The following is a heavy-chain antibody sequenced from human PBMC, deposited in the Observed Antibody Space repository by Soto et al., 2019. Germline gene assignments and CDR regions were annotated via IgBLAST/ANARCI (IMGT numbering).Heavy chain of an antibody. D-gene: IGHD3-10*01. CDR1: GFTFSSYA. J-gene: IGHJ4*02. CDR2: IGVSGDTT. V-gene: IGHV3-23*01. CDR3: AKVRRNGELRSLY. Sequence: EVQLLESGGGLVQPGGSLRLSCAASGFTFSSYAMSWVRQAPGKGLEWVSAIGVSGDTTYYADSVKGRFTISRDNSKNTLYLQMGSLSAEETAVYYCAKVRRNGELRSLYWGQGTLVTVSS.